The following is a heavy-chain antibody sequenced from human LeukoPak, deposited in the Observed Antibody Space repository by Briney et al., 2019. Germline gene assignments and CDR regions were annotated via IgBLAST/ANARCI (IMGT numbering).Heavy chain of an antibody. Sequence: ASVKVSCKASGYTFTSYGISWVRQAPGQGLEWMGWISAYNGNTNYAQKLQGRVTMTRDTSTSTVYMELSSLRSEDTAVYYCARDHLGYCSSTSCSTGGDYWGQGTLVTVSS. D-gene: IGHD2-2*01. V-gene: IGHV1-18*01. J-gene: IGHJ4*02. CDR1: GYTFTSYG. CDR2: ISAYNGNT. CDR3: ARDHLGYCSSTSCSTGGDY.